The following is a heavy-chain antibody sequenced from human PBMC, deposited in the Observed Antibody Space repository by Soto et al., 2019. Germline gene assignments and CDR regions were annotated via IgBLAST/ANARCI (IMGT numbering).Heavy chain of an antibody. V-gene: IGHV4-39*01. CDR1: GGSINSSSYY. D-gene: IGHD3-3*01. Sequence: PSETLSLTGTVSGGSINSSSYYWGWIRQPPGKGLEWIGSIYYSGSTYYNPSLKSRVTISVDTSKNQFSLKLSSVTAADTAVYYCARHPPGYYDFWSGYGWFDPWGQGTLVTVSS. J-gene: IGHJ5*02. CDR2: IYYSGST. CDR3: ARHPPGYYDFWSGYGWFDP.